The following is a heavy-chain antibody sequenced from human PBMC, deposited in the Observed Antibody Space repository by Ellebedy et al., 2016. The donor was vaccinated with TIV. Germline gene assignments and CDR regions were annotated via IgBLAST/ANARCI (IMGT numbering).Heavy chain of an antibody. Sequence: PGGPLRLSCVASGFSFSDYGMLWVRQAPGKGLEWVAVISNDGRSNKHADSVKGRFTISRDNSKSTLYLQMDSLRTDDTAVYYCAPGGTTTVKKGFGYWGQGTLVTVSS. J-gene: IGHJ4*02. V-gene: IGHV3-30*03. CDR1: GFSFSDYG. D-gene: IGHD4-17*01. CDR3: APGGTTTVKKGFGY. CDR2: ISNDGRSN.